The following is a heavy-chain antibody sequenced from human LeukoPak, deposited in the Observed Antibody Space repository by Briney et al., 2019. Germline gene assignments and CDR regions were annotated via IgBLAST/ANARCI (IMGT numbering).Heavy chain of an antibody. J-gene: IGHJ4*02. Sequence: PGGSLRLSCAASGSTFSSYWMSWVRQAPGKGLEWVANIKQDGSEKYYVDSVKGRFTISRDNAKNSLYLQMNSLRAEDTAVYYCARDRYCSGGSCYTGFDYWGQGTLVTVSS. V-gene: IGHV3-7*01. D-gene: IGHD2-15*01. CDR2: IKQDGSEK. CDR3: ARDRYCSGGSCYTGFDY. CDR1: GSTFSSYW.